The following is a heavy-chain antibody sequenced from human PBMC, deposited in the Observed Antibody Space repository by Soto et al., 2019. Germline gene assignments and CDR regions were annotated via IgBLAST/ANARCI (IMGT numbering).Heavy chain of an antibody. CDR3: AKSYYYDSSSTPPPDY. V-gene: IGHV3-23*01. Sequence: HPGGSLRLSXAASGFTFSSYAMSWVRQAPGKGLEWVSAISGSGGSTYYADSVKGRFTISRDNSKNTLYLQMNSLRAEDTAVYYCAKSYYYDSSSTPPPDYWGQGTLVTVSS. J-gene: IGHJ4*02. CDR1: GFTFSSYA. D-gene: IGHD3-22*01. CDR2: ISGSGGST.